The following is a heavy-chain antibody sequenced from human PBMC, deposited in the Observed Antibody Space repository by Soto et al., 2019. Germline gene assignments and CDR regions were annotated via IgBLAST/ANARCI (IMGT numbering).Heavy chain of an antibody. CDR3: ARGWFGGSNRVDY. D-gene: IGHD3-10*01. CDR1: GGSISSGGYY. CDR2: IYYSGST. J-gene: IGHJ4*02. V-gene: IGHV4-31*03. Sequence: SETLSLTCTVSGGSISSGGYYWSWIRQHPGKGLEWIGYIYYSGSTYYNPSLKSRVTISVDTSKNQFSLKLSSVTAADTAVYYCARGWFGGSNRVDYWRQGTRVTFSS.